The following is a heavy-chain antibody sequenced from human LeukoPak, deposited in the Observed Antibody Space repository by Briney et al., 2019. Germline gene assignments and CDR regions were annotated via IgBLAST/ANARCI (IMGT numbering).Heavy chain of an antibody. Sequence: SETLSLTCAVSGYSISRGYYWGWIRQPPGKGLEWIGSIYHSGSTYYNPSLKSRVTISVDTSKNQFSLKLSSVTAADTAVYYCARMRGYCSSTSCSQGGYNWFDPWGQGTLVTVSS. D-gene: IGHD2-2*03. V-gene: IGHV4-38-2*01. CDR3: ARMRGYCSSTSCSQGGYNWFDP. CDR1: GYSISRGYY. J-gene: IGHJ5*02. CDR2: IYHSGST.